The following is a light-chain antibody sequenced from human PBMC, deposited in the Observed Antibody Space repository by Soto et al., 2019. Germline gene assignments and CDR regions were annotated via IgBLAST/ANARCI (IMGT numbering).Light chain of an antibody. Sequence: AIQVTQSPSSLSASVGDRVTFTCRASQDIRGALAWYEQKPGKAPKLLIYDVSTLESGVPSRFSGSDSGTEFTLTISSLQPEDFGTYYCQQFNSYPITFGHGTRLEIK. CDR3: QQFNSYPIT. CDR1: QDIRGA. J-gene: IGKJ5*01. CDR2: DVS. V-gene: IGKV1-13*02.